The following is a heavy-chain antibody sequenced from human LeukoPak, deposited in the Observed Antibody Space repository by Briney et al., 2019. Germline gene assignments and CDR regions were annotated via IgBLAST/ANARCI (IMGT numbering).Heavy chain of an antibody. CDR3: ARHPLGYCSSPKCHDAFDI. CDR2: VYSSGST. Sequence: SETLSLTCTVSGGSVSSYYWSWIRQPPGKGLEWIGYVYSSGSTNYNPSLKSRVTISVDTSKNQFSLKSNSVTAADTAVYYCARHPLGYCSSPKCHDAFDIWGQGTTVTVSS. V-gene: IGHV4-59*08. J-gene: IGHJ3*02. CDR1: GGSVSSYY. D-gene: IGHD2-2*01.